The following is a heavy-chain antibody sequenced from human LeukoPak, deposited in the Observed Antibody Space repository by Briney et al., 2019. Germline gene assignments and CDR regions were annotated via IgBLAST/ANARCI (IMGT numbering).Heavy chain of an antibody. D-gene: IGHD5-18*01. CDR2: IYYSGST. J-gene: IGHJ4*02. V-gene: IGHV4-38-2*02. Sequence: SETLSLTCTVFGYSINTDYYWGWIRQPPGKGLEWIGSIYYSGSTYYNPSLKSRVTISVDTSKNQFSLKLSSVTAADTAVYYCARAVTRLSGFDYWGQGTLVTVSS. CDR3: ARAVTRLSGFDY. CDR1: GYSINTDYY.